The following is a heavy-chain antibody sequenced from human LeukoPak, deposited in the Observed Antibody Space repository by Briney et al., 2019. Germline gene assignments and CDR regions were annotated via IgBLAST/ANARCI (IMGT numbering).Heavy chain of an antibody. CDR1: GYTFTAYY. J-gene: IGHJ4*02. V-gene: IGHV1-2*02. D-gene: IGHD3-22*01. Sequence: ASVQVSCKASGYTFTAYYIHWVRQAPGQGLEWMGWINPNSGGTNYAQKFQGRVTLTRDTSISSAFMELNRLKSDDTAVYYCARDVGYYDSTGYFYFYFDYWGQGTLVTVSS. CDR2: INPNSGGT. CDR3: ARDVGYYDSTGYFYFYFDY.